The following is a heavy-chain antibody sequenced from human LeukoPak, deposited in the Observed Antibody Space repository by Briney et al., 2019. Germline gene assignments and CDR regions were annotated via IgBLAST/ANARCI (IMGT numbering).Heavy chain of an antibody. J-gene: IGHJ4*02. CDR1: GFTFTSYW. CDR2: IKSDGSST. CDR3: AKGNSGWYDY. V-gene: IGHV3-74*01. Sequence: PGGSLRLSCAASGFTFTSYWMHWVRQVPGKGLVWVSRIKSDGSSTTYADSVKGRFTISRDNSKNTLYMQMNSLRAEDTAVYYCAKGNSGWYDYWGQGTLVTVSS. D-gene: IGHD6-19*01.